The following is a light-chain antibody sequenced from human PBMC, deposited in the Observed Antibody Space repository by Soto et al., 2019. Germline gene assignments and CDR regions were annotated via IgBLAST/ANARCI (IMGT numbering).Light chain of an antibody. J-gene: IGKJ5*01. CDR1: QSVSSY. Sequence: EIVLTQSPATLSLSPGERATLSCRASQSVSSYLAWYQQKPGQAPRLLIYDASNRATGIPARLSGSGSGTAFTLTISSLAPEDFAVYYCQQRSNWPITFGQGKRLEIK. CDR3: QQRSNWPIT. V-gene: IGKV3-11*01. CDR2: DAS.